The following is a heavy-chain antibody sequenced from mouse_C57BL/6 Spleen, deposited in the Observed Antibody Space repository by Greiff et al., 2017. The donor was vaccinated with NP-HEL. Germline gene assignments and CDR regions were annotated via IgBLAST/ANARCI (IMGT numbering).Heavy chain of an antibody. CDR3: TSQYYYGSSSYWYFDV. CDR2: IDPEDGDT. D-gene: IGHD1-1*01. J-gene: IGHJ1*03. CDR1: GFNIKDYY. Sequence: EVQLQQSGAELVRPGASVKLSCTASGFNIKDYYMHWVKQRPEQGLEWIGRIDPEDGDTEYAPKFQGKATMTADTSSNTAYLQLSSLTSEDTAVYYCTSQYYYGSSSYWYFDVWGTGTTVTVSS. V-gene: IGHV14-1*01.